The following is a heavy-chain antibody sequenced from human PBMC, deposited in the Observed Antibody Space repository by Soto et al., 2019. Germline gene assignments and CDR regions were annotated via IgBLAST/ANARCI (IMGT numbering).Heavy chain of an antibody. CDR1: GGSFSGYY. CDR2: IDHSGYT. Sequence: SETLSLTCAVYGGSFSGYYWNWIRQPPGKGLEWIGEIDHSGYTNYNPSLKSRVTISVDTSKNQFSLKLSSMTAADTAVYYCARVDILTVYGCMDVWGQGTTVTVSS. J-gene: IGHJ6*02. D-gene: IGHD3-9*01. CDR3: ARVDILTVYGCMDV. V-gene: IGHV4-34*01.